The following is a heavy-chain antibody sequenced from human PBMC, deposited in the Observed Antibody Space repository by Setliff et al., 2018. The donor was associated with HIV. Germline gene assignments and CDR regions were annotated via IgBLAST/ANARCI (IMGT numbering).Heavy chain of an antibody. Sequence: GGSLRLSCGASGFTFDDYTMHWVRQVPGKGLEWLSLISWDGSGTYYADSVKGRFTISRDNSKESLYLQMNSLTTEDTALYYCAKLLGNGGNSDPFDIWGQGTTVTVSS. J-gene: IGHJ3*02. CDR2: ISWDGSGT. CDR1: GFTFDDYT. CDR3: AKLLGNGGNSDPFDI. D-gene: IGHD2-21*01. V-gene: IGHV3-43*01.